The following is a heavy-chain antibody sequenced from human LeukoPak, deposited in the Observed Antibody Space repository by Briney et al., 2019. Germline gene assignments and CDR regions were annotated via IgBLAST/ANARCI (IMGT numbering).Heavy chain of an antibody. CDR2: SYYSGGT. D-gene: IGHD3-10*01. J-gene: IGHJ4*01. CDR3: VRHGESGRHHAYFDY. V-gene: IGHV4-59*08. Sequence: SETLSLTCTVSGGSISSYYWSWIRQPPGKGLEWIAYSYYSGGTNYNSSLKSRVTISVDTSKNQFSLKVTSVTAGDTAIYYCVRHGESGRHHAYFDYWGHGALVTVSS. CDR1: GGSISSYY.